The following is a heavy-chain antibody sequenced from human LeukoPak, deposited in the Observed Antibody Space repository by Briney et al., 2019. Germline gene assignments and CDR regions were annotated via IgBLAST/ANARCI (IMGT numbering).Heavy chain of an antibody. CDR2: IYYRGST. V-gene: IGHV4-39*01. CDR1: GGSISSSSYY. D-gene: IGHD6-13*01. Sequence: SETLSLTCTVSGGSISSSSYYWGWIRQPPGKGLEWIGSIYYRGSTYYNPSLKSRVTISVDTSKNQFSLKLSSVTAADTAVYYCARRRSSITPIDYWGQGTLVTV. CDR3: ARRRSSITPIDY. J-gene: IGHJ4*02.